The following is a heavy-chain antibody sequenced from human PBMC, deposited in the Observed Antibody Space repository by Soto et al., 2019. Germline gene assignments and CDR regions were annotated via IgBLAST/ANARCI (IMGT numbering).Heavy chain of an antibody. CDR2: ISGGGGTT. D-gene: IGHD6-19*01. CDR3: AKCTVGTIRSSGWCNWFDP. CDR1: GLPFSSSA. J-gene: IGHJ5*02. V-gene: IGHV3-23*01. Sequence: GGSLRLSCAASGLPFSSSAMNWVRQAPGKGLEWVSAISGGGGTTFYADSVKGRFTISRDNSKNKLYMEMNSLRAEDTAVYYCAKCTVGTIRSSGWCNWFDPWGQGTLVTVSS.